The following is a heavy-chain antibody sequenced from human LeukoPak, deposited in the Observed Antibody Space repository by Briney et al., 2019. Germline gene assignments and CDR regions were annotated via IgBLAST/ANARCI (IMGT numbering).Heavy chain of an antibody. CDR3: ARDYDSSGYYYFDY. V-gene: IGHV1-24*01. J-gene: IGHJ4*02. CDR1: GYTLTEVS. CDR2: FDPADGEP. Sequence: GASVKVSCKISGYTLTEVSMHWVRQAPGKGLEWMGGFDPADGEPIYAQKFQGRVTMSEDTSTDTAYMDLSSLRSEDTAVYYCARDYDSSGYYYFDYWGQGTLVTVSS. D-gene: IGHD3-22*01.